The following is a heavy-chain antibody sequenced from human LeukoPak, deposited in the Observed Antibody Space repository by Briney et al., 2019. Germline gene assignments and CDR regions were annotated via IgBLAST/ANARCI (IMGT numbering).Heavy chain of an antibody. CDR2: IYTSGST. CDR3: VRGAPIKYDSSASYG. CDR1: GGSISSYY. V-gene: IGHV4-4*07. Sequence: SETLSLTCTVSGGSISSYYWSWIRQPPGKGLEWIGRIYTSGSTNYNPSLKSRVTMSVDTSKNQFSLKLSSVTAADTAVYYCVRGAPIKYDSSASYGWGQGNLVTVSA. D-gene: IGHD3-22*01. J-gene: IGHJ4*02.